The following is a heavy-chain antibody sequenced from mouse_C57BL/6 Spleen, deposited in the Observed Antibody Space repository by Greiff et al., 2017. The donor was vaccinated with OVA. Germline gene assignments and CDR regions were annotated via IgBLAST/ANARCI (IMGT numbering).Heavy chain of an antibody. Sequence: QVHVKQSGAELVRPGASVTLSCKASGYTFTDYEMHWVKQTPVHGLEWIGAIDPETGGTAYNQKFKGKAILTADKSSSTAYMELRSLTSEDSAVYYCTSINWDEAYWGQGTLVTVSA. D-gene: IGHD4-1*01. CDR3: TSINWDEAY. J-gene: IGHJ3*01. CDR2: IDPETGGT. CDR1: GYTFTDYE. V-gene: IGHV1-15*01.